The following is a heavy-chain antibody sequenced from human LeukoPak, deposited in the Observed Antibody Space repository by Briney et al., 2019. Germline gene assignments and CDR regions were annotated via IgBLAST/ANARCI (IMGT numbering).Heavy chain of an antibody. J-gene: IGHJ6*02. CDR3: ARDGVVVPAEGMDV. Sequence: GASVKVSCKASGYTFTGYYMHWVRQAPGQGLERMGWINPNSGGTNYAQKFQGRVTMTRDTSISTAYMELSRLRSDDTAVYYCARDGVVVPAEGMDVWGQGTTVTVSS. V-gene: IGHV1-2*02. CDR2: INPNSGGT. D-gene: IGHD2-2*01. CDR1: GYTFTGYY.